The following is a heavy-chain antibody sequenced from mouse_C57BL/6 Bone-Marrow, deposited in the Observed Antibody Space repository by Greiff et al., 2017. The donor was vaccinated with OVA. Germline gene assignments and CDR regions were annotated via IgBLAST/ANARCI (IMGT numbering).Heavy chain of an antibody. Sequence: EVHLVESGGGLVQPGDSLSLSCAASGFTFTNYYMSWVRQPPGKALEWLAFIRNKPNGSTTEYSASVKGRFTISRDNSQSILYIQMYALRAEDSATYYCARYRGRVAVYYFDYWGQGTALTVSS. D-gene: IGHD1-1*01. CDR2: IRNKPNGSTT. CDR1: GFTFTNYY. CDR3: ARYRGRVAVYYFDY. V-gene: IGHV7-3*01. J-gene: IGHJ2*01.